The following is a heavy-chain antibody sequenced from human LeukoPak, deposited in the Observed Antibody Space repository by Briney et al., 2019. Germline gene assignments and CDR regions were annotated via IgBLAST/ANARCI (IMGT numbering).Heavy chain of an antibody. J-gene: IGHJ4*02. CDR2: INHSGST. D-gene: IGHD6-6*01. Sequence: SETLSLTCAVYGGSFSGYYWSWIRQPPGKGLEWIGEINHSGSTNYNPSLKSRVTISVDTSKNQFSLKLSSVTAADTAVYYCARGEGFIAAPMELFDYWGQGTLVTVSS. CDR1: GGSFSGYY. CDR3: ARGEGFIAAPMELFDY. V-gene: IGHV4-34*01.